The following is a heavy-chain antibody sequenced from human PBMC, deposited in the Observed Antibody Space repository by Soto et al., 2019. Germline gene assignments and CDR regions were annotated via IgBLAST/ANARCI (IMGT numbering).Heavy chain of an antibody. J-gene: IGHJ4*02. D-gene: IGHD3-9*01. CDR2: IYYRGNT. Sequence: QLQLQESGPGLVKPSETLSLTCSVSGDSINSDNYYWGWIRQPPGKGLEWIGSIYYRGNTYYNPAPKTRVTLSLDKSNGQLSLKLNSVTAADSAVYFCARLEGLATISYYFDYWGQGTLVTVSS. CDR1: GDSINSDNYY. CDR3: ARLEGLATISYYFDY. V-gene: IGHV4-39*01.